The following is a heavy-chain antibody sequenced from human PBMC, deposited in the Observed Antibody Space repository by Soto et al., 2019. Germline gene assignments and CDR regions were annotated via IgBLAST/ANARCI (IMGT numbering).Heavy chain of an antibody. CDR2: ISGSGTNT. J-gene: IGHJ4*02. V-gene: IGHV3-23*01. CDR3: AKEWLLLPTIVIDY. CDR1: GFTLNNNA. D-gene: IGHD1-1*01. Sequence: PGGSLRLSCAASGFTLNNNAMSWVRRAPGKGLEWVSAISGSGTNTYYADSVKGRFTISRDSSKNTVYLQMNSLRAEDTAVYYCAKEWLLLPTIVIDYWGQGTLVTVSS.